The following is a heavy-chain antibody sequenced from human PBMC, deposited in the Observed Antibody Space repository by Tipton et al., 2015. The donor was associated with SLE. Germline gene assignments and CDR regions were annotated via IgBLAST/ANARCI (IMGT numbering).Heavy chain of an antibody. CDR2: ISSRSSFI. CDR1: GLTFSSYT. D-gene: IGHD2-15*01. J-gene: IGHJ6*03. CDR3: ATVTGDNYFYYMDV. Sequence: SLRLSCAASGLTFSSYTMIWVRQAPGKGLEWVSSISSRSSFIFYADSVKGRFTVSRDNAKNSLFLQMNGLGAEDTALYYCATVTGDNYFYYMDVWCNGTTVAVSS. V-gene: IGHV3-21*01.